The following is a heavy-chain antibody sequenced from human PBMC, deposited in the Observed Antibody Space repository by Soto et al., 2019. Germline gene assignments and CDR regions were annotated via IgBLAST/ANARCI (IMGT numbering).Heavy chain of an antibody. V-gene: IGHV1-2*02. Sequence: GASVQVSCQASGYTFSGYYIHWLRQAPGQGLEWMGWINPNSGGTNYAQKFQGRVTVTRDTPTSTAYMELSRLTSDDTAVYYCARSLTEGYCTITGCYTRPLYGMDVWGQGTTVTVSS. D-gene: IGHD2-2*02. CDR2: INPNSGGT. CDR3: ARSLTEGYCTITGCYTRPLYGMDV. J-gene: IGHJ6*02. CDR1: GYTFSGYY.